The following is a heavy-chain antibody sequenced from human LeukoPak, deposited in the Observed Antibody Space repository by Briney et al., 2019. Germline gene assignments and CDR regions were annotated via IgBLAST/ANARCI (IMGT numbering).Heavy chain of an antibody. CDR2: IYYRGST. CDR1: GGSISSSSYY. J-gene: IGHJ5*02. V-gene: IGHV4-39*07. Sequence: TSETLSLTCTASGGSISSSSYYWGWIRQPPGKGLEGIGSIYYRGSTYYNPYLKSRVTISVDTSKNQFSLKLSSVTAADTAVYYCARWRYYYDSSTLEEANWFDPWGQGTLVTVSS. D-gene: IGHD3-22*01. CDR3: ARWRYYYDSSTLEEANWFDP.